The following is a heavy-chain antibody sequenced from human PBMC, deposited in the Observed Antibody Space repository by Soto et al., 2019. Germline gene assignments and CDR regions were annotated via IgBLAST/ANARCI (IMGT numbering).Heavy chain of an antibody. V-gene: IGHV1-2*02. CDR2: INPYSGGA. Sequence: SVKVSCKASGYTFTGYFMHWVRQAPGQGLEWMGWINPYSGGADYAQSFQGRVTMTRDTSISTVYMELSRLRFDDTAVYYCARVIRGAYYNSPLDTWGQGTVVTVSS. CDR3: ARVIRGAYYNSPLDT. J-gene: IGHJ5*02. D-gene: IGHD3-10*01. CDR1: GYTFTGYF.